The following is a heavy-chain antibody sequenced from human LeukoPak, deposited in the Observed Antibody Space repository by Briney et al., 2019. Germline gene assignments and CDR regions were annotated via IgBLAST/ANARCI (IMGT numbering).Heavy chain of an antibody. D-gene: IGHD5-18*01. V-gene: IGHV3-33*01. CDR2: IWYDGSNK. CDR3: AREHLPLSDSYGYWFDP. CDR1: GFTFSSYG. J-gene: IGHJ5*02. Sequence: PGGSLRLSCAASGFTFSSYGMHWVRQAPGKGLEWVAVIWYDGSNKYYADSVKGRFTISRDNSKNTLYLQMNSLRAEDTAVYYCAREHLPLSDSYGYWFDPWGQGTLVTVSS.